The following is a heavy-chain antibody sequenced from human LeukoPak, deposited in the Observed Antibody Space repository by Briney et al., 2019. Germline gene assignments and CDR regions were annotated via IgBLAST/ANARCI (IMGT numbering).Heavy chain of an antibody. J-gene: IGHJ4*02. D-gene: IGHD3-10*01. V-gene: IGHV3-23*01. CDR3: ARVFRRPGITMVRGVITPPFVDY. CDR1: GFTFSSYA. Sequence: PGGSLRLSCAASGFTFSSYAMSWVRQAPGKGLEWVSAISGSGGSTYYADSVKGRFTISRDNSKNSLYLQMNSLRAEDTAVYYCARVFRRPGITMVRGVITPPFVDYWGQGTLVTVSS. CDR2: ISGSGGST.